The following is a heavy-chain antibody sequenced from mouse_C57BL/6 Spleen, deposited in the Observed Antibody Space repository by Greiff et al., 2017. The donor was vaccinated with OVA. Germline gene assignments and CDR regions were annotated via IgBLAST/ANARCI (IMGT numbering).Heavy chain of an antibody. J-gene: IGHJ4*01. CDR2: IYPGDGDT. D-gene: IGHD2-1*01. Sequence: QVQLQQSGPELVKPGASVKISCKASGYAFSSSWMNWVKQRPGKGLEWIGRIYPGDGDTNYNGKFKGKATLTADKSSSTAYMQLSSLTSEDSAVYFCAAYGNLYAMDYWGQGTSVTVSS. CDR3: AAYGNLYAMDY. CDR1: GYAFSSSW. V-gene: IGHV1-82*01.